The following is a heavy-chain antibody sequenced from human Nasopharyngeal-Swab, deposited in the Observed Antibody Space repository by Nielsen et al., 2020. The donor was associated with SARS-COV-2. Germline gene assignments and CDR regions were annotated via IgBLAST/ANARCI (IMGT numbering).Heavy chain of an antibody. CDR1: GFTFSSYA. D-gene: IGHD5-18*01. J-gene: IGHJ6*03. V-gene: IGHV3-23*01. Sequence: GESLKISCAASGFTFSSYAMSWVRQAPGKGLEWVSAISGSGGSTYYADSVKGRFTISRDNSKNTLYLQMNSLRAEDTAVYYCAREWIQYYYYMDVWGKGTTVTVSS. CDR3: AREWIQYYYYMDV. CDR2: ISGSGGST.